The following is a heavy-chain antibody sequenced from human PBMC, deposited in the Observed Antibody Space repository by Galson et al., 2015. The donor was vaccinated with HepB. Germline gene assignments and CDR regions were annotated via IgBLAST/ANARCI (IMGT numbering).Heavy chain of an antibody. CDR2: IWYDGSNK. J-gene: IGHJ3*02. CDR3: ARDPGYGSGKGAFDI. D-gene: IGHD3-10*01. CDR1: GFTFSSYG. V-gene: IGHV3-33*01. Sequence: SLRLSCAASGFTFSSYGMHWVRQAPGKGLEWVAVIWYDGSNKYYADSVKGRFTISRDNSKNTLYLEMNSLRAEDTAVYYCARDPGYGSGKGAFDIWGQGTMVTVSS.